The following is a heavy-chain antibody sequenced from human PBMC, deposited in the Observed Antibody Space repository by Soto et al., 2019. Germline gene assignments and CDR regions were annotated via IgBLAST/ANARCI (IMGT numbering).Heavy chain of an antibody. CDR1: GYTFTSYG. J-gene: IGHJ4*02. CDR3: ARDESYYGSGNRFDY. V-gene: IGHV1-18*01. D-gene: IGHD3-10*01. CDR2: ISAYNGNT. Sequence: QVPLVQSGAEVKKPGASVKVSCKASGYTFTSYGISWVRQAPGQGLEWMGWISAYNGNTNYAQKLQGRVTMTTDTSTSTAYMELRSLRSDDTAVYYCARDESYYGSGNRFDYWGQGTLVTVSS.